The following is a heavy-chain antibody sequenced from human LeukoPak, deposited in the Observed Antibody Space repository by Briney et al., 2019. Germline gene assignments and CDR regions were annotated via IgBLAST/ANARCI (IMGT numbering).Heavy chain of an antibody. Sequence: SVKVSCKASGGTFSSYAISWVRQAPGQGLEWMGGIIPIFGTANYAQKFQGRVTVTADKSTSTAYMELSSLRSEDTAVYYCAREDDYYGSGIDYWGQGTLVTVSS. V-gene: IGHV1-69*06. CDR3: AREDDYYGSGIDY. CDR1: GGTFSSYA. CDR2: IIPIFGTA. D-gene: IGHD3-10*01. J-gene: IGHJ4*02.